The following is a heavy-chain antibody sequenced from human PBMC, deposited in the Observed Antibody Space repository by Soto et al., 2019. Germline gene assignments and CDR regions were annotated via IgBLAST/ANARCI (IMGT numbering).Heavy chain of an antibody. CDR3: ARLTSNYYGSGSPQAGNFDY. V-gene: IGHV4-34*01. D-gene: IGHD3-10*01. J-gene: IGHJ4*02. Sequence: PSETLSLTCAVYGGSFSGYYWSWIRQPPGKGLEWIGEINHSGSTNYNPSLKSRVTISVDTSKNQFSLKLSSVTAADTAVYYCARLTSNYYGSGSPQAGNFDYWGQGTLVTVSS. CDR2: INHSGST. CDR1: GGSFSGYY.